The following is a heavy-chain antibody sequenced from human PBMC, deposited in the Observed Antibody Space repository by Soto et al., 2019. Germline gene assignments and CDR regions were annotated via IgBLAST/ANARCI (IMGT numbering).Heavy chain of an antibody. V-gene: IGHV1-69*06. D-gene: IGHD5-18*01. CDR2: IIPIFGTA. CDR1: GGTFSSYA. J-gene: IGHJ6*02. CDR3: ASTPSVATSMVSPYEYYGMDV. Sequence: QVQLVQSGAEVKKPGSSVKVSCKASGGTFSSYAISWVRQAPGQGLEWMGGIIPIFGTANYAQKFQGRVTITADKSTSTAYMELSRLRSEDTAVYYCASTPSVATSMVSPYEYYGMDVWGQGTTVTVSS.